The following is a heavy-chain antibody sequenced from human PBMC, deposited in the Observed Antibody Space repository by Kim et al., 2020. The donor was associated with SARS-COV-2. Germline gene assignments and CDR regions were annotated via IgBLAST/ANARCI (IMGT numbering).Heavy chain of an antibody. J-gene: IGHJ6*02. D-gene: IGHD2-2*01. Sequence: SVKVSCKASGGTFSSYAISWVRQAPGQGLEWMGGIIPIFGTANYAQKFQGRVTITADESTSTAYMELSSLRSEDTAVYYCAAVVPAAMLMGYYYGMDVWGQGTTVTVSS. CDR1: GGTFSSYA. CDR2: IIPIFGTA. V-gene: IGHV1-69*13. CDR3: AAVVPAAMLMGYYYGMDV.